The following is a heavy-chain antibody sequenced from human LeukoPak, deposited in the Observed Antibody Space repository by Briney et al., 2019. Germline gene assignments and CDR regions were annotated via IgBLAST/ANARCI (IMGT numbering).Heavy chain of an antibody. CDR1: GYNFGIFG. CDR3: ARKVTAIQNWFDP. D-gene: IGHD2-21*02. Sequence: ASVKVSCKASGYNFGIFGISWVRQAPGQGLEWMGWISADNGNTNYAQNLQGRVTMTTDTSTSTAYMELSSLRSEDTAVYYCARKVTAIQNWFDPWGQGTLVTVSS. J-gene: IGHJ5*02. V-gene: IGHV1-18*01. CDR2: ISADNGNT.